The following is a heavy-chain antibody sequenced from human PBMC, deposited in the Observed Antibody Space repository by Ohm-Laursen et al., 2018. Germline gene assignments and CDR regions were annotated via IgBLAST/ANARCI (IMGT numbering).Heavy chain of an antibody. CDR1: GYPFPTYS. CDR2: INPFGGRT. V-gene: IGHV1-46*01. Sequence: ASLPVSSTPSGYPFPTYSTPPAPPAPRPALAWMGIINPFGGRTAYAQNFQGRLTMTRDTSTSTVYMELSSLRSEDTAMYYCARGQPIDFWGQGTLVTVSS. J-gene: IGHJ4*02. CDR3: ARGQPIDF.